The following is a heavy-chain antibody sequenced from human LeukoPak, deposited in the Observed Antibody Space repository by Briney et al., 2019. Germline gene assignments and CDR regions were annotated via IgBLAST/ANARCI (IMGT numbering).Heavy chain of an antibody. V-gene: IGHV3-30*18. CDR2: ISYDGSNK. J-gene: IGHJ4*02. CDR3: AKDEREDYDYVWGSYRYTHWLNY. D-gene: IGHD3-16*02. Sequence: GGSLRLSCAASGFTFSSYGMHWVRQAPGKGLEWVAVISYDGSNKYYADSVKGRFTISRDNSKNTLYLQMNSLRAEDTAVYYCAKDEREDYDYVWGSYRYTHWLNYWGQGTLVTVSS. CDR1: GFTFSSYG.